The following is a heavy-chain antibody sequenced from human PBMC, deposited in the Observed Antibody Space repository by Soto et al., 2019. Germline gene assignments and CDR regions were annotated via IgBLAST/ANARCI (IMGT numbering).Heavy chain of an antibody. CDR2: ISWDSGIR. CDR3: AKDYNNYWSGYYAH. CDR1: GFTFNDHA. V-gene: IGHV3-9*01. J-gene: IGHJ4*02. Sequence: LRLSCAGSGFTFNDHAMHWVRQAPGKGLEWVSSISWDSGIREYADSVKGRFTISRDNAKNSLYLEMNSLRAEDTALYYCAKDYNNYWSGYYAHWGQGTPVTVSS. D-gene: IGHD3-3*01.